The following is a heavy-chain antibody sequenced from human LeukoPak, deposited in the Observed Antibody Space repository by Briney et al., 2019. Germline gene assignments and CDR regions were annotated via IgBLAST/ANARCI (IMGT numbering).Heavy chain of an antibody. CDR1: GGSISSYY. D-gene: IGHD2-15*01. Sequence: SETLSLTCTVSGGSISSYYWSWIRQPPGKGLEWIGYIYYSGSTNYNPSLKSRVTISVDTSKNQFSLKLSSVTAADTAVYYCAGDYCSCWSCYYYHWGQGTPVTGSS. J-gene: IGHJ4*01. CDR2: IYYSGST. CDR3: AGDYCSCWSCYYYH. V-gene: IGHV4-59*08.